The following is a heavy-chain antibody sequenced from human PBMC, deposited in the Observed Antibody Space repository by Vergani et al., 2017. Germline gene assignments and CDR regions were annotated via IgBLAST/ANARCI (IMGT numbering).Heavy chain of an antibody. CDR3: VRHGEDVIVVSDEVPVSLSDQYRIDF. CDR2: FYFSGTA. Sequence: QLQLQESGPGLLKPSETLSLTCAVSGDYIAGTGYHWGWIRQPPGKAPQWVASFYFSGTAYYNPSLQIRLTISVDVSKNQFSFKMTSVTVLDTAVYYCVRHGEDVIVVSDEVPVSLSDQYRIDFWGPGTLVTVSS. V-gene: IGHV4-39*01. D-gene: IGHD2/OR15-2a*01. J-gene: IGHJ4*02. CDR1: GDYIAGTGYH.